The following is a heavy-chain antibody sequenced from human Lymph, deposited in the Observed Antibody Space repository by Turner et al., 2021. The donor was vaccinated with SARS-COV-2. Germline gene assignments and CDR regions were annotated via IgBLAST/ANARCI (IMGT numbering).Heavy chain of an antibody. CDR3: GGKATPGVGGGVHYYYYAMDV. J-gene: IGHJ6*02. CDR2: SIHLLAMT. D-gene: IGHD6-13*01. Sequence: QVQLVQSGAEVKKPGSSVKVSCKASGGTFSSSAISWVRQAPGQGLGGGGGSIHLLAMTNYAQKVQGRGRITAEKTTRKAYMGRRSLRSEETGVYFCGGKATPGVGGGVHYYYYAMDVWGQGTTVTVSS. CDR1: GGTFSSSA. V-gene: IGHV1-69*10.